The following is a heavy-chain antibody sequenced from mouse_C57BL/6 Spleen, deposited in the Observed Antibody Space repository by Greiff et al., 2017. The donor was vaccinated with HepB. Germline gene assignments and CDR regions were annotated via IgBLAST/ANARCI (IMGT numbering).Heavy chain of an antibody. Sequence: EVQLQQSGAELVRPGASVKLSCTASGFNIKDDYMHWVKQRPEQGLEWIGWIDPENGDTEYASKFQGKATITADTSSNTAYLQLSSLTSEDTAVYYCTTDDHYAMDYWGQGTSVTVSS. CDR1: GFNIKDDY. D-gene: IGHD2-12*01. J-gene: IGHJ4*01. V-gene: IGHV14-4*01. CDR3: TTDDHYAMDY. CDR2: IDPENGDT.